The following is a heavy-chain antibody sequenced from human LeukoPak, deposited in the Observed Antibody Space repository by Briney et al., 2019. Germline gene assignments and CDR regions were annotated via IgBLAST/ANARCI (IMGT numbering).Heavy chain of an antibody. CDR1: GGSTSSYY. CDR3: ARMRDSSGYYPDY. J-gene: IGHJ4*02. Sequence: SETLSLTCTVSGGSTSSYYWSWIRQPPRKRLEWIGYIYYSGSTNYNPSLKSRVTISVDTSKNQFSLKLSSVTAADTAVYYCARMRDSSGYYPDYWGQGTLVTVSS. V-gene: IGHV4-59*01. CDR2: IYYSGST. D-gene: IGHD3-22*01.